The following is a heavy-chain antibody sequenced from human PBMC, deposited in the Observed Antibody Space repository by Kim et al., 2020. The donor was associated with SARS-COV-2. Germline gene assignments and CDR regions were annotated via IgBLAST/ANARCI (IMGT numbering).Heavy chain of an antibody. CDR1: GFTFSSYG. CDR3: AKDKTGDYRLSWFDP. D-gene: IGHD4-17*01. CDR2: ISYDGSNK. Sequence: GGSLRLSCAASGFTFSSYGMHWVRQAPGKGLEWVAVISYDGSNKYYADSVKGRFTISRDNSKNTLYLQMNSLRAEDTAVYYCAKDKTGDYRLSWFDPWGQGTLVTVSS. V-gene: IGHV3-30*18. J-gene: IGHJ5*02.